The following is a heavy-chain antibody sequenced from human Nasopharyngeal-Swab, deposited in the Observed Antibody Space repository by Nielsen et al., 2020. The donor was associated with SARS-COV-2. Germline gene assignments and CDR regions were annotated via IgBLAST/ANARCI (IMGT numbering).Heavy chain of an antibody. J-gene: IGHJ4*02. D-gene: IGHD5-18*01. V-gene: IGHV1-3*01. CDR2: IDAGNGNT. CDR1: GYTFTSYA. Sequence: ASVKVSCKASGYTFTSYAMHWVRQAPGQRLEWMGWIDAGNGNTKYSQKFQGRVTITRDTSASTAYMELSSLRSEDTAVYYCAREGNRYSYLLFGYWGQGTLDTVSS. CDR3: AREGNRYSYLLFGY.